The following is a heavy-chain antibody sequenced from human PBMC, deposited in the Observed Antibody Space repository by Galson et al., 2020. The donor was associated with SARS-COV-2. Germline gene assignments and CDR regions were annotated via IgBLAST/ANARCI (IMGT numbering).Heavy chain of an antibody. V-gene: IGHV3-21*01. CDR1: GFNFSDYY. CDR2: ISSSSSYK. J-gene: IGHJ6*02. Sequence: GGSLRLSCTASGFNFSDYYMSWVRQAPGKGLESVSSISSSSSYKYYADSVKGRLTVSRDNAKRSLFLQLNSLRVEDTAVYYCARDMHCPGGVCRFYGLDVWGQGTTVTVSS. CDR3: ARDMHCPGGVCRFYGLDV. D-gene: IGHD2-8*02.